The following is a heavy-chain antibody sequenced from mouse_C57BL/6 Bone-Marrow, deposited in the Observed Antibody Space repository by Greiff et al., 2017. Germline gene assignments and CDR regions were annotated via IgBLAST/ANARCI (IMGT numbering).Heavy chain of an antibody. Sequence: QVHVKQSGAELAKPGASVKLSCKASGYTFTSYWMHWVKQRPGQGLEWIGYINPSSGYTKYNQKFKDKATLTADKSSSTAYMQLSSLTSEDSAVYYCARGVVADYWGQGTTLTVSS. J-gene: IGHJ2*01. CDR1: GYTFTSYW. CDR2: INPSSGYT. CDR3: ARGVVADY. D-gene: IGHD1-1*01. V-gene: IGHV1-7*01.